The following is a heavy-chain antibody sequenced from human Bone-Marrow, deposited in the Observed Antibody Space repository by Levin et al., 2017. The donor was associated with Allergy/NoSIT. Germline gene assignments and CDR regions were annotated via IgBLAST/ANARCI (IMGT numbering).Heavy chain of an antibody. J-gene: IGHJ6*02. CDR2: INTNTGNP. Sequence: ASVKVSCKASGYTFTSYAMNWVRQAPGQGLEWMGWINTNTGNPTYAQGFTGRFVFSLDTSVSTAYLQISSLKAEDTAVYYCARSEGRGPRGIRFSGARTVTPAVYYYYGMDVWGQGTTVTVSS. V-gene: IGHV7-4-1*02. CDR3: ARSEGRGPRGIRFSGARTVTPAVYYYYGMDV. D-gene: IGHD3-3*01. CDR1: GYTFTSYA.